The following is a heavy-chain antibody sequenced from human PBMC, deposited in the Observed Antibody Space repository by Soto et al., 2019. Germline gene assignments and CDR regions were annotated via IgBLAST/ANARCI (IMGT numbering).Heavy chain of an antibody. D-gene: IGHD3-16*02. V-gene: IGHV4-30-2*01. J-gene: IGHJ4*02. CDR1: GGSISSGGYS. CDR2: IYHSGST. Sequence: SETLSLTCAVSGGSISSGGYSWSWIRQPPGKGLEWIGYIYHSGSTYYNPSLKSRVTISVDRSKNQFSLKLSSVTAADTAVYSCARFYVSPHLWGTYPPDWGQGTLVTVSS. CDR3: ARFYVSPHLWGTYPPD.